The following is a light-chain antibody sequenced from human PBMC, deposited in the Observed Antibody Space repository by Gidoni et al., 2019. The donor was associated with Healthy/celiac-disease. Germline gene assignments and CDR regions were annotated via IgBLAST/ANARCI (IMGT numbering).Light chain of an antibody. V-gene: IGKV3-11*01. Sequence: EIVLIQSPVTLSLSPGERVTISCRARQSVSSYLAWYQQKHCQTLRLLIYDASNRATGIPARFSGSGSETAFTLTISSLEPEDFAVYYCQQRSNCPKITFGQGTRLEIK. J-gene: IGKJ5*01. CDR2: DAS. CDR3: QQRSNCPKIT. CDR1: QSVSSY.